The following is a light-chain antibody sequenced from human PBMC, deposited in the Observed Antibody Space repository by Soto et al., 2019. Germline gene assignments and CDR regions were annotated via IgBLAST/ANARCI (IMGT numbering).Light chain of an antibody. J-gene: IGKJ4*01. V-gene: IGKV3-15*01. CDR1: QSVSSN. CDR2: GAS. Sequence: EIVMTQSPATLSVSPGERATLSCRASQSVSSNLVWYQQKPGQAPRLLIYGASTRATGIPARFSGSGSGTEFTLTINSLQAEDVAVYYCHQYFSTPLTFGGGTKLEIK. CDR3: HQYFSTPLT.